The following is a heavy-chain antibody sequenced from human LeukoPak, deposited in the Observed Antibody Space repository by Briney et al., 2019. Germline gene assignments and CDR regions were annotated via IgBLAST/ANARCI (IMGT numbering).Heavy chain of an antibody. CDR1: GGSISSGTYY. Sequence: SQTLYLTCTVSGGSISSGTYYWSWLRQPAGKGLECMGRLYISGSTNYNPSLKSRVPILVDPSKNQFSLRLSSVTAADTAVYYCATARASGGWREDGLDIWGQGTTVTVSS. V-gene: IGHV4-61*02. D-gene: IGHD2-15*01. CDR3: ATARASGGWREDGLDI. CDR2: LYISGST. J-gene: IGHJ3*02.